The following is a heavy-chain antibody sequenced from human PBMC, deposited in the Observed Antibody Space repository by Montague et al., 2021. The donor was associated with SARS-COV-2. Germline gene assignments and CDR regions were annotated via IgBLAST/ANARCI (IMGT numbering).Heavy chain of an antibody. CDR2: ISSSSSTI. CDR3: ARVVGPTSYYYYGMDV. Sequence: SLRLSCAASGFTFSSYNMNWVRQAPGKGLEWVSYISSSSSTIYYADSVKGRFTISRDDAKDSLYLQMNSLRGEDTAVFYCARVVGPTSYYYYGMDVWGQGTTVTVSS. V-gene: IGHV3-48*01. D-gene: IGHD1-26*01. J-gene: IGHJ6*02. CDR1: GFTFSSYN.